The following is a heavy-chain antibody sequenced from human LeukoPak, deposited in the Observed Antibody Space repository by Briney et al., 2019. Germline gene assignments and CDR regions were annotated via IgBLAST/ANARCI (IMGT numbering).Heavy chain of an antibody. CDR3: ARHENLVPYHWFDP. CDR1: GGSISSSSYY. J-gene: IGHJ5*02. D-gene: IGHD2-2*01. V-gene: IGHV4-39*01. CDR2: IYYSGST. Sequence: SETLSLTCTVSGGSISSSSYYWGWIRQPPGKGLEWIGSIYYSGSTYYNPSLKSRVTISVDTSKNQFSLKLSSVTAADTAVYYCARHENLVPYHWFDPWGQGTLVTVSS.